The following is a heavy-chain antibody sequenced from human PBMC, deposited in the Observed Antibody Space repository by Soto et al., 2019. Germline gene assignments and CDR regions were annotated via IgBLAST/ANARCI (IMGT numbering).Heavy chain of an antibody. D-gene: IGHD2-8*02. V-gene: IGHV3-23*01. Sequence: EVQLLESGGGLVQPGGALRLSCAASGFAFHTHALSWVRQAPGKGLEWVSGISASGVTTYYADSVKGRFTISRDNSKNTVTLQMNSLRAEDTAFYYCAKDRTPPLSLSPSSRAIKTLLVGQCFDSWGQGTLVTVSS. J-gene: IGHJ4*02. CDR3: AKDRTPPLSLSPSSRAIKTLLVGQCFDS. CDR2: ISASGVTT. CDR1: GFAFHTHA.